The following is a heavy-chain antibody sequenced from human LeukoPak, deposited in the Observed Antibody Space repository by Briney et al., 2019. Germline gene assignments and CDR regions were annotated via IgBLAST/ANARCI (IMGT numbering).Heavy chain of an antibody. V-gene: IGHV4-59*01. J-gene: IGHJ5*02. Sequence: SETLSLTCTVSGGSISNYYWSWIRQPPGKGLEWIGHIYYSGSTNYNPSLNSRVTISLDTSKNQFSLNLSSVTAADTAEYYCARGRAYYDSTGYYAWGQGILVTVSS. CDR1: GGSISNYY. CDR2: IYYSGST. CDR3: ARGRAYYDSTGYYA. D-gene: IGHD3-22*01.